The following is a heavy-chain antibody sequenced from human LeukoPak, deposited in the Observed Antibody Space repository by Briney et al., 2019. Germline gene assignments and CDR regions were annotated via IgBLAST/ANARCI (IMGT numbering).Heavy chain of an antibody. CDR1: GGSFSGYY. V-gene: IGHV4-34*01. J-gene: IGHJ4*02. D-gene: IGHD4-23*01. Sequence: SETLSLTCAVYGGSFSGYYWSWIRQPPGKGLEWIGEINHSGSTNYNPSLKSRVTISVDTSKNQFSLKLSSVTAADTAVYHCARVDPLYGGNYFDYWGQGTLVTVSS. CDR2: INHSGST. CDR3: ARVDPLYGGNYFDY.